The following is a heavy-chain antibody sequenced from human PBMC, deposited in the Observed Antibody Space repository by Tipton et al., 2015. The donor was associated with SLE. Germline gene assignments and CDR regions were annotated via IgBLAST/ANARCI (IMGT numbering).Heavy chain of an antibody. CDR3: ARGMLTWRGAIIGVDV. J-gene: IGHJ6*02. Sequence: TLSLTCTVSLYSISSGFYWGWIRQPPGKGLEWIGAIYHSGSTYYSPSLKSRVTISIDTSKNQFSLRLNSVTAADTAMYYCARGMLTWRGAIIGVDVWGHGTSVNVSS. CDR1: LYSISSGFY. V-gene: IGHV4-38-2*02. D-gene: IGHD2-8*01. CDR2: IYHSGST.